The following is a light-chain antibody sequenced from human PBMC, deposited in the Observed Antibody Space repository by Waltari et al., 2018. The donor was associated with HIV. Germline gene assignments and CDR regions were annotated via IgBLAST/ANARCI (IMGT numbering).Light chain of an antibody. CDR1: QGISNY. J-gene: IGKJ1*01. CDR2: LAS. V-gene: IGKV1-9*01. Sequence: DIQLTQSPSILSASVGDRVTITCRASQGISNYLAWYQQKPGKAPKLLIFLASTLPSGVPSRFSGSVSETDFTLIISSLQPEDFATYYCQQLHTYPRTFGQGTKVEIK. CDR3: QQLHTYPRT.